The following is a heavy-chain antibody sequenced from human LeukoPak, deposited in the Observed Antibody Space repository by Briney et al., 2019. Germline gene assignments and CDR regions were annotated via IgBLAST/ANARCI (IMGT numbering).Heavy chain of an antibody. D-gene: IGHD3-10*01. CDR3: AIFREIITMVKGAAPLRNWFDP. CDR1: GYTFTGYY. J-gene: IGHJ5*02. Sequence: GASVKVSCKASGYTFTGYYMHWVRQAPGQGLEWMGWINPNSGGTNYAQKFQGRVTMTRDTSISTAYMGLSRLRSDDTAVYYCAIFREIITMVKGAAPLRNWFDPWGQGTLVTVSS. V-gene: IGHV1-2*02. CDR2: INPNSGGT.